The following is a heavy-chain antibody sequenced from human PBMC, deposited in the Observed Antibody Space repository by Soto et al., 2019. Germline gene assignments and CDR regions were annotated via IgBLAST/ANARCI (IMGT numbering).Heavy chain of an antibody. CDR1: GGTFSSYT. Sequence: QVQLVQSGAEVKKPGSSVKVSCKASGGTFSSYTISWVRQAPGQGLEWMGRIIPILGIANYAQKFQGRVTINADKSTSTAYMELSSLRSEDTAVYYCAREWELPDYYYYGMDVWGQGTTVTVSS. CDR3: AREWELPDYYYYGMDV. CDR2: IIPILGIA. D-gene: IGHD1-26*01. V-gene: IGHV1-69*08. J-gene: IGHJ6*02.